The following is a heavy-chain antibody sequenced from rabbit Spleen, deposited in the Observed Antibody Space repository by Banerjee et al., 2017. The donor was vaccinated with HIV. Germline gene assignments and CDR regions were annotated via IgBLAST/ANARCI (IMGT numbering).Heavy chain of an antibody. D-gene: IGHD4-1*01. Sequence: QSLEESGGGLVQPEGSLALTCKASGFTISSSYYMCWVRQAPGKGLEWIGYIDPVFGITYYASWVNGRFTISSHNAQNTLYLQLNSLTAADTATYFCVREVAAKFNLWGQGTLVTVS. CDR2: IDPVFGIT. CDR3: VREVAAKFNL. J-gene: IGHJ4*01. CDR1: GFTISSSYY. V-gene: IGHV1S7*01.